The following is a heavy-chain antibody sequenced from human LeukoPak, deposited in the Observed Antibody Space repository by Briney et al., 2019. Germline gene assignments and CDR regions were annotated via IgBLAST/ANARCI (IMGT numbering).Heavy chain of an antibody. J-gene: IGHJ3*02. CDR3: ARGIAAADGAFDI. CDR1: GYTFTSYD. V-gene: IGHV1-8*03. Sequence: ASVKVSCKASGYTFTSYDINWVRQATGQGLEWMGWMNPNSGNTGYAQKFQGRVTITRNTSISTAYMELSSLRSEDTAVYYCARGIAAADGAFDIWGQGTMVTVSS. CDR2: MNPNSGNT. D-gene: IGHD6-13*01.